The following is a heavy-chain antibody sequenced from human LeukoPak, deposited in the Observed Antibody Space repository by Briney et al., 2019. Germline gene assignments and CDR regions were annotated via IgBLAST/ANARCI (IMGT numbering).Heavy chain of an antibody. CDR3: ARDSNWNYVSYYYDGMDV. V-gene: IGHV3-21*01. D-gene: IGHD1-7*01. Sequence: GGSLRLSCAASGFTFSSYSMNWVRQAPGKGLEWVSSISSSSSYIYYADSVKGRFTISRDNAKNSLYLQMNRLRAEDTAVYYCARDSNWNYVSYYYDGMDVWGQGTTVTVSS. CDR2: ISSSSSYI. CDR1: GFTFSSYS. J-gene: IGHJ6*02.